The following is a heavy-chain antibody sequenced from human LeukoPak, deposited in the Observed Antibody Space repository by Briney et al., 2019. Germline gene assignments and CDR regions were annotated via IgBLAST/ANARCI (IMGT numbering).Heavy chain of an antibody. CDR2: ISYDGSNK. Sequence: GRSLRLSCAASGFTFGSYGMHWVRQAPGKGLEWVAVISYDGSNKYYADSVKGRFTISRDNSKNTLYLQMNSLRAEDTAVYYCAKPIRGQPLIDYWGQGTLVTVSS. CDR1: GFTFGSYG. D-gene: IGHD3-16*01. V-gene: IGHV3-30*18. CDR3: AKPIRGQPLIDY. J-gene: IGHJ4*02.